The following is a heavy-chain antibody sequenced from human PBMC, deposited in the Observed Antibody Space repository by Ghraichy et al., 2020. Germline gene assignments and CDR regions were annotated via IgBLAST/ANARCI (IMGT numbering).Heavy chain of an antibody. Sequence: SQTLSLTCSVSGGSIKGYYWGWVRQFPGKRLETVGHIHYSGTTVDNPSLKNRVTVSVDTSNNQFYLKVSSVTTADTAVYYCVRFGQESLPSYSSNYHYIDVWGTGATVTVSS. D-gene: IGHD2-2*01. CDR1: GGSIKGYY. CDR3: VRFGQESLPSYSSNYHYIDV. V-gene: IGHV4-59*01. J-gene: IGHJ6*03. CDR2: IHYSGTT.